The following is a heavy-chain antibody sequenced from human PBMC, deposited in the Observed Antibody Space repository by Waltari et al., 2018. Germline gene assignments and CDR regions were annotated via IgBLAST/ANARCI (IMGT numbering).Heavy chain of an antibody. J-gene: IGHJ4*02. CDR1: GGSISSSSYY. CDR2: IYYSGST. D-gene: IGHD4-17*01. Sequence: QLQLQESGPGLVKPSETLSLTGTVSGGSISSSSYYWGWIRQPPGKGLEWIGSIYYSGSTYYNPSLKSRVTISVDTSKNQFSLKLSSVTAADTAVYYCARPYGDYQVFDYWGQGTLVTVSS. V-gene: IGHV4-39*01. CDR3: ARPYGDYQVFDY.